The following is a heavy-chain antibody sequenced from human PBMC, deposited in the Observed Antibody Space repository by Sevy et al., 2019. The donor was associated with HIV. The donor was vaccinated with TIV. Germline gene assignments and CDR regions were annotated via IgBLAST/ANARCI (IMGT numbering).Heavy chain of an antibody. CDR2: MISKIDGGTI. CDR3: TTVGFPSGGAEAFDI. V-gene: IGHV3-15*01. D-gene: IGHD3-16*01. Sequence: GGSLRLSCAASGFTFSIIYMNWVRQSPGKGLEWVGRMISKIDGGTIDYAAPVKDRFTRSRDESKNTLYLQMNSPTAEDTAVYFCTTVGFPSGGAEAFDIWGQGTMVTVSS. J-gene: IGHJ3*02. CDR1: GFTFSIIY.